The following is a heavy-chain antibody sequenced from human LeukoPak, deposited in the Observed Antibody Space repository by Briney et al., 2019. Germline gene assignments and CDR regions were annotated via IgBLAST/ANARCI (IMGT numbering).Heavy chain of an antibody. CDR1: GGSVSSYY. CDR2: IYGTVT. J-gene: IGHJ5*02. CDR3: ARDSGTTGEVKFDP. V-gene: IGHV4-4*07. D-gene: IGHD3-10*01. Sequence: SETLSLTCTVSGGSVSSYYLSWIRQPAGKGLEWIGRIYGTVTTYNPSLVGRVTLSVDTSNNHFSLKLRSATAADTAIYYCARDSGTTGEVKFDPWGQGTLVTVSS.